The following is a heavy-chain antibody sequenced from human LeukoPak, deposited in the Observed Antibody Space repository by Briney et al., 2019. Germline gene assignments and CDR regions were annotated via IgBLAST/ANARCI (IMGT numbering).Heavy chain of an antibody. Sequence: GGSLRLSCAASGVIFSSYSMNWVRQAPGKGLEWVSSISSSSSYIYYADSVKGRFTISRDNAKNSLYLQMNSLRAEDTAVYYCARSSSGYPGGYWGQGTLVTVSS. CDR1: GVIFSSYS. V-gene: IGHV3-21*01. CDR3: ARSSSGYPGGY. CDR2: ISSSSSYI. J-gene: IGHJ4*02. D-gene: IGHD3-22*01.